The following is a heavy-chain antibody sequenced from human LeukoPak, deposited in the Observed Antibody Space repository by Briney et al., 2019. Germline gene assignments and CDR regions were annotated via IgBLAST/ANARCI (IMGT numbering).Heavy chain of an antibody. CDR2: IYCSGTT. CDR1: GDSIISCDYY. D-gene: IGHD4-23*01. J-gene: IGHJ5*02. CDR3: ARHGGLARVVHAFVP. V-gene: IGHV4-39*01. Sequence: SETLSLTCVVSGDSIISCDYYWDWIRQSPGKGLEWIVSIYCSGTTFYKSSLKSRVTISVDTSKNQFSLKMASLTAADTAIYFCARHGGLARVVHAFVPWGQGVLVTVSS.